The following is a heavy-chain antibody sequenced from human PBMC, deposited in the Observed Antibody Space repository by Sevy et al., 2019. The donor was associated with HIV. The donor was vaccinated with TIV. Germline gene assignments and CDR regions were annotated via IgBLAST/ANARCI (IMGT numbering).Heavy chain of an antibody. V-gene: IGHV1-2*02. CDR1: GYTFTGQY. J-gene: IGHJ4*02. CDR3: ARDLRLRGYGYGSFDY. D-gene: IGHD5-18*01. Sequence: ASVKVSCKASGYTFTGQYIHWVRQAPGQGLEWMGWINPNSGGTNYRQDFQGRVTLTRDTSITTAYMELSGLKSDDTALYYCARDLRLRGYGYGSFDYWGQGTLVTVSS. CDR2: INPNSGGT.